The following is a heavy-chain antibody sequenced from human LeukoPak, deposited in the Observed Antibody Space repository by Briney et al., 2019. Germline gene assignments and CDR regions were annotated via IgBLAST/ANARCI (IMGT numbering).Heavy chain of an antibody. CDR1: GGTFSSYA. CDR2: IIPIFGTA. J-gene: IGHJ4*02. CDR3: ASRERGNWNDDTN. D-gene: IGHD1-1*01. Sequence: SVKVSCKASGGTFSSYAISWVRQAPGQGLEWMGGIIPIFGTANYAQKFQGRVTITTDESTSTAYMELSSLRSEDTAVYYCASRERGNWNDDTNWGQGTLVTVPS. V-gene: IGHV1-69*05.